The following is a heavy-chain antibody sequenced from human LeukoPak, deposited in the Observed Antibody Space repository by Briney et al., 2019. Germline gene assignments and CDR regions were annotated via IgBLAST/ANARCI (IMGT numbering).Heavy chain of an antibody. CDR3: ARVSYCSSTSCRPFVDY. J-gene: IGHJ4*02. V-gene: IGHV3-30-3*01. Sequence: PGGSLRLSCAASGFTFSSYAMHWVRQAPGKGLEWVAVISYDGSNKYYADSVKGRFTISRDNSKNTLYLQMNSLRAEDTAVYYCARVSYCSSTSCRPFVDYWGQGTLVTVSS. D-gene: IGHD2-2*01. CDR2: ISYDGSNK. CDR1: GFTFSSYA.